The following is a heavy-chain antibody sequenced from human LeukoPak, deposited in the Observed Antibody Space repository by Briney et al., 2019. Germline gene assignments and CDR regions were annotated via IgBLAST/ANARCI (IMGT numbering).Heavy chain of an antibody. D-gene: IGHD4-17*01. V-gene: IGHV4-30-4*01. CDR1: GGSISSGDYY. CDR2: IYYSGST. CDR3: ARVGSDYGDYFDY. Sequence: TSQTLSLTCTVSGGSISSGDYYWSWIRQPPGKGLEWIGYIYYSGSTYYNPSLKSRVTISVDTSKNQFSLKLGSVTAADTAVYYCARVGSDYGDYFDYWGQGTLVTVSS. J-gene: IGHJ4*02.